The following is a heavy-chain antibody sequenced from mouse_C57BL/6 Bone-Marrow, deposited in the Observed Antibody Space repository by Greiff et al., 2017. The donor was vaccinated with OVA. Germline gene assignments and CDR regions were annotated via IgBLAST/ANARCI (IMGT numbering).Heavy chain of an antibody. CDR2: IRLKSDNYAT. D-gene: IGHD2-5*01. Sequence: EVKLVESGGGLVQPGGSMKLSCVASGFTFSNSWMNWVRQSPEKGLEWVAQIRLKSDNYATHYAESVKGRFTISRYDSKSSVYLQMNNLRAEDTGIYYCTGAYDSNHYAMDYWGQGTSVTVSS. CDR1: GFTFSNSW. CDR3: TGAYDSNHYAMDY. J-gene: IGHJ4*01. V-gene: IGHV6-3*01.